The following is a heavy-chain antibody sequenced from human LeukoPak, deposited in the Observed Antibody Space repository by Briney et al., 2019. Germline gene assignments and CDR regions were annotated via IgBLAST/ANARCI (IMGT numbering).Heavy chain of an antibody. Sequence: PSETLSLTCTVSGGSISPYYWTWIRQPPGKGLEWIGYVYYSGSTTYNPSLKSRVTISVDTSKNQFSLKLSSVTAADTAVYYCARLPIPPSYGMDVWGQGTTVTVSS. CDR3: ARLPIPPSYGMDV. J-gene: IGHJ6*02. CDR2: VYYSGST. V-gene: IGHV4-59*12. CDR1: GGSISPYY.